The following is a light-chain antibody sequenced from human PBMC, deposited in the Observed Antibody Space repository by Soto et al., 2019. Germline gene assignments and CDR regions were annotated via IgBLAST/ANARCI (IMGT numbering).Light chain of an antibody. J-gene: IGKJ1*01. CDR1: QSLTTD. CDR3: QQYGSSPQT. V-gene: IGKV3-15*01. CDR2: GAS. Sequence: IVMTQSPATLRVSPGGSATLSCRASQSLTTDLAWYQQRRGQAPRLLIYGASSRATGTPGRFSGSGSGTDFTLTITRLQPEDFAVYYCQQYGSSPQTFGQGTKVDI.